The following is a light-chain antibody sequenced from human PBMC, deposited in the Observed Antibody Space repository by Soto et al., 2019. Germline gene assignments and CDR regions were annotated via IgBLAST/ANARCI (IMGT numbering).Light chain of an antibody. V-gene: IGKV3-20*01. CDR1: QSVNYNY. Sequence: EVVMTQSPGTLSLSPGERATLSCRASQSVNYNYLAWYQHKPGRAPSLLIFRTSYRASGVSDRFTGSGSRTDFTLTISRLEPEDSAVYYCQQYGTSPGTFGQGTKVDIK. CDR2: RTS. CDR3: QQYGTSPGT. J-gene: IGKJ1*01.